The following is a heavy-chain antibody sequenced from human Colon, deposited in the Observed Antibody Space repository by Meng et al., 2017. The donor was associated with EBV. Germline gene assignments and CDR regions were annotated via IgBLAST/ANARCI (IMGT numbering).Heavy chain of an antibody. D-gene: IGHD4-17*01. CDR2: INHRGST. CDR1: GGSFSGYL. J-gene: IGHJ5*02. Sequence: QVQLQQWGAGLWKASETLSLTCAVYGGSFSGYLWTWIRPPPGQGLEWIGEINHRGSTNYNPSLKSRVTISVDTSKNQFSLKLSSVTAAETAVYYCARDMTTVTNTWGQGTLVTVSS. CDR3: ARDMTTVTNT. V-gene: IGHV4-34*01.